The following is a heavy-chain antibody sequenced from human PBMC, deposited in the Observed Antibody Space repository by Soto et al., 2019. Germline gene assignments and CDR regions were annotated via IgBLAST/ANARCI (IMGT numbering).Heavy chain of an antibody. J-gene: IGHJ4*02. Sequence: SETLSLTCTVSGGSISSYYWSWIWQPPGKGLEWIGYIYYSGSTNYNPSLKSRVTISVDTSKNQFSLKLSSVTAADTAVYYCARFLYDYSSGYLVFGSKWGQGTLVPVAS. V-gene: IGHV4-59*01. CDR1: GGSISSYY. CDR2: IYYSGST. CDR3: ARFLYDYSSGYLVFGSK. D-gene: IGHD3-22*01.